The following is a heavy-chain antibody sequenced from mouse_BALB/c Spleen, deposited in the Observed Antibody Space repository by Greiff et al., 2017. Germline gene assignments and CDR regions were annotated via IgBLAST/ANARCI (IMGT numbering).Heavy chain of an antibody. J-gene: IGHJ1*01. CDR3: ARSGLRLWYFDV. D-gene: IGHD2-4*01. V-gene: IGHV3-8*02. CDR2: ISYSGST. Sequence: EVKLQESGPSLVKPSQTLSLTCSVTGDSITSGYWNWIRKFPGNKLEYMGYISYSGSTYYNPSLKSRISITRDTSKNQYYLQLNSVTTEDTATYYCARSGLRLWYFDVWGAGTTVTVSS. CDR1: GDSITSGY.